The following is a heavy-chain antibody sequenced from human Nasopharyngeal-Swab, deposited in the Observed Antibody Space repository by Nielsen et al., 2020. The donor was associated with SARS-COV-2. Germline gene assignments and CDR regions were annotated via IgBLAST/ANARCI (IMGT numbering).Heavy chain of an antibody. J-gene: IGHJ4*02. D-gene: IGHD3-22*01. CDR1: GFTFSDYY. CDR2: ISSSGSTI. Sequence: GGSLRLSCAASGFTFSDYYMSWIRQAPGKGLEWVSYISSSGSTIYYADSVKGRFTISRDNAKNSVYLQMNSLRAEDSAVYYCARGDDTTDYYEPFDSWGQGTLVTVSS. CDR3: ARGDDTTDYYEPFDS. V-gene: IGHV3-11*04.